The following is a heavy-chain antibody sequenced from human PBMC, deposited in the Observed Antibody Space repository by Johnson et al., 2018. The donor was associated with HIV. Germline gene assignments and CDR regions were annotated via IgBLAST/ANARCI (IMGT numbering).Heavy chain of an antibody. D-gene: IGHD6-13*01. CDR3: ARATPGIAAAGPTHPSAFDI. Sequence: EVQLVESGGGLVQPGGSLRLSCAASGFTFDDYAMHWVRQAPGKGLEWVSGISWNSGSIGYVDSVKGRFTISRDNATNSLYLQMNSLGAEDTAVYYCARATPGIAAAGPTHPSAFDIWGQGTMVTVSS. J-gene: IGHJ3*02. CDR1: GFTFDDYA. CDR2: ISWNSGSI. V-gene: IGHV3-9*01.